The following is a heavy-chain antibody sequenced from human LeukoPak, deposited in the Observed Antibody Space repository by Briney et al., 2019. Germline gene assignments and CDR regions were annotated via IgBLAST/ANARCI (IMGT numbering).Heavy chain of an antibody. V-gene: IGHV4-30-2*01. J-gene: IGHJ1*01. CDR3: ARGPSGGAAMVPEYFQH. CDR1: AGSISSGSDS. D-gene: IGHD5-18*01. Sequence: SHTLSPTCALSAGSISSGSDSSGWIRQPPGKGLERIGYIYHSGNTYYNPSLKSRVTISIDRTKNHFSLQLNSVTAADTAVYYCARGPSGGAAMVPEYFQHWGQGTLVTVSS. CDR2: IYHSGNT.